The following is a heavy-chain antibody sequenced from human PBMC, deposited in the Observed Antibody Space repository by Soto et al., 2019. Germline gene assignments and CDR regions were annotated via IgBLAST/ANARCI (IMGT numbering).Heavy chain of an antibody. V-gene: IGHV4-39*01. Sequence: QLHLQESGPGLVKPSETLSLTCTVSGGSISNSLYYWGWIRQPPGKGLEWIGSISYSGTTYSGSTYYNPSLKGRVPVSVDTSKNQVSLKLISVTAADTAVYYRAKGGHFNWTPSFDYWGQGALVTVSS. J-gene: IGHJ4*02. CDR2: ISYSGTTYSGST. CDR3: AKGGHFNWTPSFDY. CDR1: GGSISNSLYY. D-gene: IGHD1-1*01.